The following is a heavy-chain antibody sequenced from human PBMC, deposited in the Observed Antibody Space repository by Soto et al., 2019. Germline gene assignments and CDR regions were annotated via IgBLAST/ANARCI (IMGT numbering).Heavy chain of an antibody. CDR2: ISYDGSNK. D-gene: IGHD3-22*01. CDR3: AKDQGPYDSSRNFDY. Sequence: VQLVESGGGVVQPGRSLRLSCAASGFTFSSYGMHWVRQAPGKGLEWVAVISYDGSNKYYADSVKGRFTISRDNSKNTLYLQMNSLRAEDTAVYYCAKDQGPYDSSRNFDYWGQGTLVTVSS. J-gene: IGHJ4*02. V-gene: IGHV3-30*18. CDR1: GFTFSSYG.